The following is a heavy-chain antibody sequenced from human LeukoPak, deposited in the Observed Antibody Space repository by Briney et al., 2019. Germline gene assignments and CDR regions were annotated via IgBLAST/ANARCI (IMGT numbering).Heavy chain of an antibody. Sequence: PGGSLRLSCAASGFTVSSNYMSWVRQAPGKGLEWVSVIYSGGSTYYADSVKGRFTISRDNSKNTLYLQMNSLRAEDTAVYYCARDSPYSSGWHYFHYWGQGTLVTVSS. CDR2: IYSGGST. D-gene: IGHD6-19*01. V-gene: IGHV3-66*01. CDR1: GFTVSSNY. J-gene: IGHJ4*02. CDR3: ARDSPYSSGWHYFHY.